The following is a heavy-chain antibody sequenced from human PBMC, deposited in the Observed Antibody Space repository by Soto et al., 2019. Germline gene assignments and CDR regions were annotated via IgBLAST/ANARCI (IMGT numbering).Heavy chain of an antibody. V-gene: IGHV3-23*01. CDR3: ARDRSYYDSSGSYSPPY. CDR2: ISGSAATT. CDR1: GFTFCSYA. Sequence: GSLRLSFAASGFTFCSYAMNWVPQAPGKGLEWVSAISGSAATTHFADSVKGRFTISRDNSKNTLYLQMNSLRAEDTAVYYCARDRSYYDSSGSYSPPYWGQGTLVTVSS. J-gene: IGHJ4*02. D-gene: IGHD3-22*01.